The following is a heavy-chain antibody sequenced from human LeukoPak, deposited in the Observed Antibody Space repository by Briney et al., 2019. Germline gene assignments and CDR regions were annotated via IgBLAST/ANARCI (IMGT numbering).Heavy chain of an antibody. CDR3: ARSIAARPRFDP. Sequence: ASVKVSCKASGYTFTGYYIHWVRQAPGQGLEWMGWINPNSGGTNYAQKFQGRVTMTRDTSISTAYMELSRLRSDDTAVYYCARSIAARPRFDPWGQGTLVTVSS. CDR1: GYTFTGYY. CDR2: INPNSGGT. J-gene: IGHJ5*02. D-gene: IGHD6-6*01. V-gene: IGHV1-2*02.